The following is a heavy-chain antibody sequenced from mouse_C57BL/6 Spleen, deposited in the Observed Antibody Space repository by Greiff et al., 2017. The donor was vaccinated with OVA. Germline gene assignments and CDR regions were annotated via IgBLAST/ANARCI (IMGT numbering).Heavy chain of an antibody. CDR1: GYSFTYSP. D-gene: IGHD2-4*01. V-gene: IGHV1-39*01. J-gene: IGHJ4*01. Sequence: VQLKESGPELVKPGASVQISCKSSGYSFTYSPMTCVQQSHGKSLEWIGVINPNYGTTSYNQKFKGKATLTVDQSSSTAYMQLNSLTSEDSAVYDCARGIYYDYLYAMDYWGQGTSVTVSS. CDR3: ARGIYYDYLYAMDY. CDR2: INPNYGTT.